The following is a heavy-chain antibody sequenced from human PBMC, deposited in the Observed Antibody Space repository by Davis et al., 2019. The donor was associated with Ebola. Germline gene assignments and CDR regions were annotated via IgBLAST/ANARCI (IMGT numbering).Heavy chain of an antibody. CDR3: ARGRSSSRWAFDI. CDR2: INPHGGGT. D-gene: IGHD6-13*01. CDR1: GYSFIGYY. J-gene: IGHJ3*02. Sequence: ASVKVSCKASGYSFIGYYIHWVRQAPRQGLEWMGWINPHGGGTKYAQRFQDRLNLTRDMSISTAYMDLSRLKSDDTAVYYSARGRSSSRWAFDIWGQRTMVTVSS. V-gene: IGHV1-2*02.